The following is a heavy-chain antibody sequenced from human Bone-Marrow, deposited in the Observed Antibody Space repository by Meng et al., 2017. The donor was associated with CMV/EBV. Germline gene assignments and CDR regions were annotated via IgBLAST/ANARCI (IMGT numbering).Heavy chain of an antibody. CDR1: GVTFNSQA. V-gene: IGHV1-69*06. Sequence: KASGVTFNSQAMSWVRPTPGQGREWMGGINPIFGTANYGQKFQGRVTISVDKSTNTAYLALSSLTSEDTATYYCAASKYAIAPRQDYWGHGTLVTVSS. CDR3: AASKYAIAPRQDY. CDR2: INPIFGTA. D-gene: IGHD6-6*01. J-gene: IGHJ4*01.